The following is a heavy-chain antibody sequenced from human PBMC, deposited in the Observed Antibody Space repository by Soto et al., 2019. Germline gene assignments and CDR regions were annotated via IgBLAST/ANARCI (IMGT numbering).Heavy chain of an antibody. Sequence: SQALPVTWTGSAGSLRRNYRRVSRQPPGKGLEWIGEINHSGSTNYNPSLKSRVTISVDTSKNQFSLKLSSVTAADTAVYYCARGPSSGYSYGFGMDVWGQGTTVT. CDR1: AGSLRRNY. J-gene: IGHJ6*02. CDR2: INHSGST. CDR3: ARGPSSGYSYGFGMDV. V-gene: IGHV4-34*01. D-gene: IGHD5-18*01.